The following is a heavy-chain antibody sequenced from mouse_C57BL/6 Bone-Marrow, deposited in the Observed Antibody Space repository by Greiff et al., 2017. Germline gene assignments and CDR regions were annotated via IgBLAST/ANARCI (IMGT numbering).Heavy chain of an antibody. CDR1: GFNIKDDY. Sequence: VQLQQSGAELVRPGASVKLSCTASGFNIKDDYMHWVKQRPEQGLEWIGWIDPENGDNEYASKFQGKATITADTSANTAYLQPRSLTSEDTAVYYCTTLYYGNFPFAYWGQGTLVTVSA. V-gene: IGHV14-4*01. CDR2: IDPENGDN. D-gene: IGHD2-1*01. CDR3: TTLYYGNFPFAY. J-gene: IGHJ3*01.